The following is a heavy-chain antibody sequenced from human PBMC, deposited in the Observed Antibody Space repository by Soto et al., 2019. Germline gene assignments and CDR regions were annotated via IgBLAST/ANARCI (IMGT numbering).Heavy chain of an antibody. J-gene: IGHJ6*02. CDR2: ISYDGTKT. CDR3: ARDRFGGSLWYMCDMDV. D-gene: IGHD3-16*01. V-gene: IGHV3-30*03. Sequence: QVPLVESGGGVVQPGGSLRLSCAASGFTFNTYGMHWVRQAPGKGLECVAVISYDGTKTYYTDSVKGRFTISRYNSKNTLFLHMNSLRPDDSAVYYCARDRFGGSLWYMCDMDVWGQGTTVAVSS. CDR1: GFTFNTYG.